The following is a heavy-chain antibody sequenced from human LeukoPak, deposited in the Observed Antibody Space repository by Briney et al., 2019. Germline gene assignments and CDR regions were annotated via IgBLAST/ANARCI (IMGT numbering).Heavy chain of an antibody. Sequence: PGGSLRLSCAASGFTFSSSGMHWVRQAPGKGLEWVAFIRSDGSKKYYAESVKGRFTISRDNSRNTLYLQMNSLRAEDTAVYYCARESTLHDAFDIWGQGTMVTVSS. CDR1: GFTFSSSG. CDR3: ARESTLHDAFDI. V-gene: IGHV3-30*02. CDR2: IRSDGSKK. J-gene: IGHJ3*02. D-gene: IGHD2/OR15-2a*01.